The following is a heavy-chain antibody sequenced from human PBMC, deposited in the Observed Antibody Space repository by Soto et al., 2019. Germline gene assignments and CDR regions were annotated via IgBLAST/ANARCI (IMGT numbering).Heavy chain of an antibody. Sequence: QVQLVESGGGVVQPGRSLRLSCAASGFTFSRYGMHWVRQAPGKGLEWVAVISYDGSNKYYADSVKGRFTISRDNSKNTLYLQMNSLRAEDTAVYYCARFYYVDTAIDGLVYWGQGTLVTVSS. CDR1: GFTFSRYG. CDR3: ARFYYVDTAIDGLVY. D-gene: IGHD5-18*01. CDR2: ISYDGSNK. J-gene: IGHJ4*02. V-gene: IGHV3-30-3*01.